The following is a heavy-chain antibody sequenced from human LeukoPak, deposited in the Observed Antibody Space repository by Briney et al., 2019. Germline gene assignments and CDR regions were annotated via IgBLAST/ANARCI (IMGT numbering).Heavy chain of an antibody. V-gene: IGHV1-24*01. CDR2: FDPEDGET. D-gene: IGHD4-23*01. CDR3: AKDGAKVVTPVDWFDP. Sequence: ASVKVSCKVSGYTLTELSMHWVRQAPGKGLEWMGGFDPEDGETIYAQKFQGRVTMTEDTSTDTAYMELSSLRSEDTAVYYCAKDGAKVVTPVDWFDPWGQGTLVTVSS. J-gene: IGHJ5*02. CDR1: GYTLTELS.